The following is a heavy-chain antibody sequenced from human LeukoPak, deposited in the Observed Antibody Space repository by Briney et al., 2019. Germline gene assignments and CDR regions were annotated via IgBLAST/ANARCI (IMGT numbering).Heavy chain of an antibody. CDR3: ATKQWLAPPPDS. CDR2: INTDGTVT. CDR1: GFTFSKHW. V-gene: IGHV3-74*01. J-gene: IGHJ4*02. D-gene: IGHD6-19*01. Sequence: PGGSLRLSCAASGFTFSKHWMLWVRQAPGKALESVSRINTDGTVTTYADSVKGRFTVSRDSADNTMFLQMNSVRDEDTAVYYCATKQWLAPPPDSWGQGTPVTVSS.